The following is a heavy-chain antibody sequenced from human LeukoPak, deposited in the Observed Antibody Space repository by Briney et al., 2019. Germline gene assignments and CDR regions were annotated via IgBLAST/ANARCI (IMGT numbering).Heavy chain of an antibody. V-gene: IGHV4-34*01. D-gene: IGHD6-6*01. CDR2: INPSRNT. CDR1: GGSFSGYY. J-gene: IGHJ3*02. CDR3: ARGLRSRSSGIRFDVFEI. Sequence: KTSETLSLTCAVFGGSFSGYYWNWIRQPPGKGLEWIGQINPSRNTNYNPSLKSRVTISVDTSKKQFSLKLNSVTAADTAMYYCARGLRSRSSGIRFDVFEIWGQGTMLTVSS.